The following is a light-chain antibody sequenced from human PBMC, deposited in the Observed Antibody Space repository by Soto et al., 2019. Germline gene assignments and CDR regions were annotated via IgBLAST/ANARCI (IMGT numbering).Light chain of an antibody. V-gene: IGKV2-28*01. CDR2: LGS. CDR3: MQALQTPPT. Sequence: DIVMTQSPLSLPVTPGEPASISCRSSQSLLHSNGYNYLDWYLQKPGPSPQLLIYLGSNRASGVHARFSGSGSGTDFTLKISRVEADDVGVYYCMQALQTPPTFGQGTKVEIK. CDR1: QSLLHSNGYNY. J-gene: IGKJ1*01.